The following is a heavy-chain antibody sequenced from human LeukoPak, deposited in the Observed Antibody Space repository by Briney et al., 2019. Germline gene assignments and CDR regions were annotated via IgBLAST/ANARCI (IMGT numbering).Heavy chain of an antibody. Sequence: SETLSLICAVYGGSFSGYYWSWVRQPPGKGLERIGEINHSGSTNYNPSLKSRVTISVDTSKNQFTLKLSSVTAADTAVYYCVRGARDGYNYNYFDYWGQGTLVTVSS. J-gene: IGHJ4*02. CDR3: VRGARDGYNYNYFDY. D-gene: IGHD5-24*01. CDR2: INHSGST. V-gene: IGHV4-34*01. CDR1: GGSFSGYY.